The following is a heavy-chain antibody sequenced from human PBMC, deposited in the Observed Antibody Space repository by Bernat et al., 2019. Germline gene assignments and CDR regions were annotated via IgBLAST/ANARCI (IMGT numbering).Heavy chain of an antibody. V-gene: IGHV3-66*01. J-gene: IGHJ4*02. CDR1: GFTVNSNS. CDR3: VRDRGGDEYAYLES. D-gene: IGHD3-16*01. CDR2: IFSGGRT. Sequence: VQLVESGGGLVQPGGSLRLSCVVSGFTVNSNSMNWVRQAPGKGLEWVSVIFSGGRTFYADSVKGRFTISRDNSKSTLYLQMNSLRAEDTALYYCVRDRGGDEYAYLESWGQGTLVTVSS.